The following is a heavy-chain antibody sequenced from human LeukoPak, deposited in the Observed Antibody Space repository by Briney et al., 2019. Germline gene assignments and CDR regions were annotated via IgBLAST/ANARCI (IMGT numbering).Heavy chain of an antibody. D-gene: IGHD2-2*01. CDR3: ARGVGYCSSTSCPTGFDY. J-gene: IGHJ4*02. CDR2: IIPIFGTA. V-gene: IGHV1-69*13. Sequence: GASVKVSCKASGGTFSSYANSWVRQAPGQGLEWMGGIIPIFGTANYAQKFQGRVTITADESTSTAYMELSSLRSEGTAVYYCARGVGYCSSTSCPTGFDYWGQGTLVTVSS. CDR1: GGTFSSYA.